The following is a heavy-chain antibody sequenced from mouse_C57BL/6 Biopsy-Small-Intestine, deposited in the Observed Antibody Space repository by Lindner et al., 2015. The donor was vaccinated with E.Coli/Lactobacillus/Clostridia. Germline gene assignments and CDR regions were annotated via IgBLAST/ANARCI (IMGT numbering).Heavy chain of an antibody. Sequence: VQLQESGPELVKPGASVKIFCKASGYSFTDYNMNWVKQSNGKSLEWIGVINPNYGTTFYNQKFKGKATLTVDKSSTTAHMELRSLTSEDSAVYYCARGGDFDYWGQGTTLTVSS. CDR2: INPNYGTT. V-gene: IGHV1-39*01. CDR3: ARGGDFDY. CDR1: GYSFTDYN. J-gene: IGHJ2*01.